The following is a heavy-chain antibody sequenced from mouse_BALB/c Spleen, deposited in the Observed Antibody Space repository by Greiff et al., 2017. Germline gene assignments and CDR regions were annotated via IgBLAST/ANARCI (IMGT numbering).Heavy chain of an antibody. J-gene: IGHJ4*01. V-gene: IGHV5-6*02. CDR1: GFTFSSYG. D-gene: IGHD1-1*01. CDR2: ISSGGSYT. CDR3: ASDYGSSLYYYAMDY. Sequence: DVMLVESGGDLVKPGGSLKLSCAASGFTFSSYGMSWVRQTPDKRLEWVATISSGGSYTYYPDSVKGRFTISRDNAKNTLYLQMSSLKSEDTAMYYCASDYGSSLYYYAMDYWGQGTSVTVSS.